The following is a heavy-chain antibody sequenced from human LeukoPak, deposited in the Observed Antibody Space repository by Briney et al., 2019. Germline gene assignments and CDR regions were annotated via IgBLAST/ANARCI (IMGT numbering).Heavy chain of an antibody. CDR1: GGSFSGYY. CDR2: INHSGST. Sequence: SETLSPTCAVYGGSFSGYYWSWIRQPPGKGLEWIGEINHSGSTYYNPSLKSRVTISVDTSKNQFSLKLSSVTAADTAVYYCARDLHIVVVTAPPRAFDIWGQGTMVTVSS. V-gene: IGHV4-34*01. D-gene: IGHD2-21*02. CDR3: ARDLHIVVVTAPPRAFDI. J-gene: IGHJ3*02.